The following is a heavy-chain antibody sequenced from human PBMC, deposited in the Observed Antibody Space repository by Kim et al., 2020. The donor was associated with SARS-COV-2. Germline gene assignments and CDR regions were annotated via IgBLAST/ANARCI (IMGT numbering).Heavy chain of an antibody. CDR2: ISGSGGST. CDR1: GFTFSSYA. V-gene: IGHV3-23*01. Sequence: GGSLRLSCAASGFTFSSYAMSWVRQAPGKGLEWVSAISGSGGSTYYADSVKGRFTISRDNSKNTLYLQMNSLRAEETAVYYCAKDQGYCSSTSCPPLGYWGQGTLVTVSS. D-gene: IGHD2-2*01. CDR3: AKDQGYCSSTSCPPLGY. J-gene: IGHJ4*02.